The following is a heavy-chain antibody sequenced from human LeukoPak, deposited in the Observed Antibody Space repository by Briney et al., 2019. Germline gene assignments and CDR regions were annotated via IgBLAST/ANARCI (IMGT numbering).Heavy chain of an antibody. J-gene: IGHJ6*02. CDR2: ISWNSGSI. CDR3: AKSSGTNYYYYGMDV. CDR1: GFTSDDYA. V-gene: IGHV3-9*02. Sequence: GGSLRLSCAASGFTSDDYAMHWVRQAPGKGLEWVSGISWNSGSIGYADSVKGRFTISRDNAKNSLYLQMNSLRAEDTALYYCAKSSGTNYYYYGMDVWGQGTTVTVSS.